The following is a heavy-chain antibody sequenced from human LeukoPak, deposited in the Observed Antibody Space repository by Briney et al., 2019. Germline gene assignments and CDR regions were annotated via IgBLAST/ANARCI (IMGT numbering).Heavy chain of an antibody. J-gene: IGHJ6*02. CDR3: ARGRAVTTGYGMDV. Sequence: PSETLSLTCAVSGGSISSSNWWNWVRRPPGKGLEWIGEIYHSGSTNYNPSVKSRVTISVDKSKNQFSLWLSSVTAADTAVYYCARGRAVTTGYGMDVWGQGTTVTVSS. D-gene: IGHD4-11*01. CDR1: GGSISSSNW. V-gene: IGHV4-4*02. CDR2: IYHSGST.